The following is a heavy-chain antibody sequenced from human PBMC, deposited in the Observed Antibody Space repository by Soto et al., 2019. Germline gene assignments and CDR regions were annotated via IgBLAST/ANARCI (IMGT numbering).Heavy chain of an antibody. CDR2: ISSSSSYI. CDR3: AIEKVGPTSIHVFDI. V-gene: IGHV3-21*01. D-gene: IGHD1-26*01. J-gene: IGHJ3*02. Sequence: PGGSLRLSCAASGFTFSSYSMNWVRQAPGKGLEWVSSISSSSSYIYYADSVKGRFTISRDNAKNSLYLQMNSLRAEDTAVYYCAIEKVGPTSIHVFDIWGQGTMVTVSS. CDR1: GFTFSSYS.